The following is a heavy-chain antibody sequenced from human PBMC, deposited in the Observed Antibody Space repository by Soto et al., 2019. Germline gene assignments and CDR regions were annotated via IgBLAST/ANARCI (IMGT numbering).Heavy chain of an antibody. Sequence: PGRSLRLSCAASGFTFIKAYMNWVRQAPGKGLEWIGQIDSKLDADKTDFAAPVKGRFTLSRDDSKNTVYLQMNSLEIEDTGMYYRVKDRELVVVTPAYYFDYWGQGTMVTVS. J-gene: IGHJ4*02. CDR3: VKDRELVVVTPAYYFDY. CDR1: GFTFIKAY. D-gene: IGHD2-21*02. CDR2: IDSKLDADKT. V-gene: IGHV3-15*04.